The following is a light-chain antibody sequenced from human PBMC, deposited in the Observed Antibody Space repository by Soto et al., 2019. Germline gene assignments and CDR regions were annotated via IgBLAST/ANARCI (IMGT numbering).Light chain of an antibody. V-gene: IGLV2-8*01. J-gene: IGLJ2*01. CDR3: RFYGGSNTVV. CDR2: EVS. Sequence: QSALTQPPSASGSPGQSVTISCTGSSSDVGGYNYVSWYQQHPGKAPKLMIYEVSKRPSGVPDRLSGSKSGNTASLTVSGLQAEDEADYYCRFYGGSNTVVFGGGTKVTFL. CDR1: SSDVGGYNY.